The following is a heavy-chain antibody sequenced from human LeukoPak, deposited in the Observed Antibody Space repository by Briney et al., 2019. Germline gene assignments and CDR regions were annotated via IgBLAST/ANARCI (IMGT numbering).Heavy chain of an antibody. Sequence: SETLSLTCTVSDASISGYYWSWIRQPPGKGLEWIGSIHFSGSTNYNPSLRSRVTISVDTSKNQLSLKLSSVTAADTAVYYCARDLGGIYFDYWGQGTLVTVSP. CDR3: ARDLGGIYFDY. D-gene: IGHD1-26*01. J-gene: IGHJ4*02. CDR2: IHFSGST. V-gene: IGHV4-59*01. CDR1: DASISGYY.